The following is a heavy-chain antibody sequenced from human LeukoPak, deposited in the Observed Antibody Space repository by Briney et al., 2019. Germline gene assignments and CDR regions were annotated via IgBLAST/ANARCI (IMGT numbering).Heavy chain of an antibody. V-gene: IGHV3-30*02. CDR1: GFTFSSYG. CDR2: IRYDGSNK. J-gene: IGHJ4*02. CDR3: AKDRESYYLFDY. D-gene: IGHD3-10*01. Sequence: PGGSLRLSCAASGFTFSSYGMHWVRQAPGKGLEWVAFIRYDGSNKYYADSVKGRFTISRDNSKNTRYLQMNSLRAEDTAVYYCAKDRESYYLFDYWGQGTLVTVSS.